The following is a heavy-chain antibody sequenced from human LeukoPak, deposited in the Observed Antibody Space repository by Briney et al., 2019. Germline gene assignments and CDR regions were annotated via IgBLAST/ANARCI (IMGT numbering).Heavy chain of an antibody. Sequence: GASVKVSCKASGYTFTSYGISWVRQAPGQGLEWLGWISVYNGHTNYAQKLQGRVTMTTDTSTTTAYMELRTLRSDDTAVYYCARRRFDSSGYYSPTFDYWGQGTLVTVSS. CDR1: GYTFTSYG. V-gene: IGHV1-18*01. J-gene: IGHJ4*02. CDR2: ISVYNGHT. CDR3: ARRRFDSSGYYSPTFDY. D-gene: IGHD3-22*01.